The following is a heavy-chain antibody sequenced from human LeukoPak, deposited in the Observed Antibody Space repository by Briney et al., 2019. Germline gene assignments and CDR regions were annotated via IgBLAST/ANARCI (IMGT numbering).Heavy chain of an antibody. CDR3: ARGRTLYSSGWYDFDY. D-gene: IGHD6-19*01. V-gene: IGHV1-2*04. CDR2: INPNSGGT. Sequence: ASVKVSCKGSGYTFTGYYMHWVRQAPGQGLEWMGWINPNSGGTNYAQKFQGWVTMTRDTSISTAYMELSRLRSDDTAVYYCARGRTLYSSGWYDFDYWGQGTLVTVSS. CDR1: GYTFTGYY. J-gene: IGHJ4*02.